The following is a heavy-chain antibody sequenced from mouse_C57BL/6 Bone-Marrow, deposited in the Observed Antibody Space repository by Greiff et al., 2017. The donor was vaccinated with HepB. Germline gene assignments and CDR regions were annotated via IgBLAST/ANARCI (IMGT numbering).Heavy chain of an antibody. D-gene: IGHD1-1*01. CDR3: ARRSLRYYFDY. CDR1: GYAFSSSW. J-gene: IGHJ2*01. V-gene: IGHV1-82*01. CDR2: IYPGDGDT. Sequence: VQLQQSGPELVKPGASVKISCKASGYAFSSSWMNWVKQRPGKGLEWIGRIYPGDGDTNYNGKFKGKATLTADKSSSTAYMQLSSLTSEDSAVYFCARRSLRYYFDYWGQGTTLTVSS.